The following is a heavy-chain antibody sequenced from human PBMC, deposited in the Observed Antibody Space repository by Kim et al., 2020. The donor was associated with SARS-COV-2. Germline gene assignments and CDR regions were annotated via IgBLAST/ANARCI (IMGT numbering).Heavy chain of an antibody. CDR3: AKIVSGYGDYYFDY. CDR1: GFTFSSYA. Sequence: GGSLRLSCAASGFTFSSYAMSWVRQAPGKGLEWVSAISGSGGSTYYADSVKGRFTISRDNSKNTLYLQMNSRRAEDTAVYYCAKIVSGYGDYYFDYWGQGTLVTVSS. J-gene: IGHJ4*02. V-gene: IGHV3-23*01. D-gene: IGHD4-17*01. CDR2: ISGSGGST.